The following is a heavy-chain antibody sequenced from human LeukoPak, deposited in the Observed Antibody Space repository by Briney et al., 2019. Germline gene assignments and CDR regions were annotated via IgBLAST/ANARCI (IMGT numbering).Heavy chain of an antibody. D-gene: IGHD1-1*01. V-gene: IGHV5-51*01. CDR2: IYPGDSDT. J-gene: IGHJ4*02. Sequence: GASLQISCKGSGYIFTSYWVGWVRQLPGKGLEWMGIIYPGDSDTRYSPSFQGQVTISADKSISTAYLQWSSLKASDTAMYYCARAERDPGGNDYWGQGTLVTVSS. CDR1: GYIFTSYW. CDR3: ARAERDPGGNDY.